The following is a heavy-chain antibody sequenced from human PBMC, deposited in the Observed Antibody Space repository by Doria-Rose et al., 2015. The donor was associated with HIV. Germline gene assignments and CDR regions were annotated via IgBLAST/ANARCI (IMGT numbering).Heavy chain of an antibody. CDR1: GGTFISYS. Sequence: SCRASGGTFISYSISWVRQAPGQGLEWMGGIISMFGTANYAQKFQGRVTITADESTSTAYTELSSLRSEDTAVYYCASPVRMKLYYYYYGMDVWGQGTTVTVSS. V-gene: IGHV1-69*01. CDR2: IISMFGTA. CDR3: ASPVRMKLYYYYYGMDV. J-gene: IGHJ6*02.